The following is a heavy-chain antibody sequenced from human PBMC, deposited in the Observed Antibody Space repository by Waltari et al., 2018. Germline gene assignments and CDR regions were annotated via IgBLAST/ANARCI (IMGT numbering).Heavy chain of an antibody. CDR2: ISAYNGNT. D-gene: IGHD1-1*01. Sequence: QVQLVQSGAEVKKPGASVKVSCKASGYTFTSYGISWVRQAPGQGLEWMGWISAYNGNTNYAQKRKGRVTMTTDTSTSTAYMELGSLRSEDTAVYYCARVSGTLDGPPWRGDFDYWGQGTLVTVSS. CDR1: GYTFTSYG. J-gene: IGHJ4*02. CDR3: ARVSGTLDGPPWRGDFDY. V-gene: IGHV1-18*01.